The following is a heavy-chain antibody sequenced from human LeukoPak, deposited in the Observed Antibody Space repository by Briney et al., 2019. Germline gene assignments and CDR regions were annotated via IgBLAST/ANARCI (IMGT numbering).Heavy chain of an antibody. CDR3: AREQYSSSWYKRGYYYYYIDV. CDR2: IYCSGST. Sequence: SETLSLTCTVSGGSLSSYYWSWVRQPPGKGLEWIGYIYCSGSTNYNPPLKSRGTISVETTKKQCSLKLSSVTAADTAVYYCAREQYSSSWYKRGYYYYYIDVWGKGTTVTVSS. V-gene: IGHV4-59*01. J-gene: IGHJ6*03. D-gene: IGHD6-13*01. CDR1: GGSLSSYY.